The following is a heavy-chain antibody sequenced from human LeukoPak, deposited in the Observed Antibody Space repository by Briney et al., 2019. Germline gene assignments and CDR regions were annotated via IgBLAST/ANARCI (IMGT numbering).Heavy chain of an antibody. CDR1: GGSFSGYY. CDR2: INHSGST. J-gene: IGHJ4*02. V-gene: IGHV4-34*01. Sequence: SETLSLTCAVYGGSFSGYYWSWIRQPPGKGLEWIGEINHSGSTNYNPSLKSRVTISVDTSKNQFSLKLSSVTAADTAVYYCARGSIFGVVRPFDYWGQGTLVTVSS. D-gene: IGHD3-3*01. CDR3: ARGSIFGVVRPFDY.